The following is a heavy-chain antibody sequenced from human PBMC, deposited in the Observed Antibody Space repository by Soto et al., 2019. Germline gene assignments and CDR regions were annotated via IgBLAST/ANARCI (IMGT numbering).Heavy chain of an antibody. J-gene: IGHJ5*02. D-gene: IGHD2-2*02. CDR2: IYHSGST. V-gene: IGHV4-30-2*01. CDR3: ARSVVPAAIRRYNWFDP. Sequence: SETLSLTCAVSGGSISSGGYSWSWIRQPPGKGLEWIGYIYHSGSTYYNPSLKSRVTISVDRSKNQFSLKLSSVTAADTAVHYCARSVVPAAIRRYNWFDPWGQGTLVTVSS. CDR1: GGSISSGGYS.